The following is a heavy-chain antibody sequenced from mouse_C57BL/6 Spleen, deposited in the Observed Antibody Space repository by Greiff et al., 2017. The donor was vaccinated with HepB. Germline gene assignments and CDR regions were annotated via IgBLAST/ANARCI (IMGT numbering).Heavy chain of an antibody. CDR2: IYPRSGNT. CDR1: GYTFTSYG. D-gene: IGHD1-1*01. V-gene: IGHV1-81*01. J-gene: IGHJ1*03. Sequence: VQLQQSGAELARPGASVKLSCKASGYTFTSYGISWVKQRTGQGLEWIGEIYPRSGNTYYNEKFKGKATLTADKSSSTAYMELRSLTSEDSAVYFCARDYGSSYERYFDVWGTGTTVTVSS. CDR3: ARDYGSSYERYFDV.